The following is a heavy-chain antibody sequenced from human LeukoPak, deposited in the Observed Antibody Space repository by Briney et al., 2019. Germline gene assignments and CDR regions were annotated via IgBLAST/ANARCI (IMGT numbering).Heavy chain of an antibody. J-gene: IGHJ2*01. CDR1: GFTVSSNY. V-gene: IGHV3-53*01. D-gene: IGHD6-13*01. CDR3: AREPKGIAAAGKKGRYFDL. Sequence: PGGSLRLSCAASGFTVSSNYMSWVRQAPGKGLEWVSVIYSGGSTYYADSVKGRFTISRDNSKNTLYLQMNSLRAEDTAVYYCAREPKGIAAAGKKGRYFDLWGRGTLVTVSS. CDR2: IYSGGST.